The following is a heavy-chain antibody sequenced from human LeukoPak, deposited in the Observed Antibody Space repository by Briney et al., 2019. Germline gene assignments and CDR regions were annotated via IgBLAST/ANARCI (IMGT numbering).Heavy chain of an antibody. CDR2: IDRSSNTI. D-gene: IGHD1-1*01. CDR3: ADNLSR. V-gene: IGHV3-48*04. J-gene: IGHJ4*02. Sequence: GGSLRLSCAASGFTLSTASMNWVRQAPGKGLEWISYIDRSSNTIYYADTVKGRFTISRDSAKNSLYLQMNSLRAEDTAVYFCADNLSRWGQGTLVTVSS. CDR1: GFTLSTAS.